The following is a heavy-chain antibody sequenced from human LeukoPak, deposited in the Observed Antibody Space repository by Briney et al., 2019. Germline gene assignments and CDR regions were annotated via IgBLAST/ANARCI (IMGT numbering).Heavy chain of an antibody. CDR3: ARGNYVSNYYYYMDV. D-gene: IGHD5/OR15-5a*01. V-gene: IGHV4-61*02. Sequence: KSSETLSLTCTVSGGSISSGSYYWSWIRQPAGKGLEWIGRIYTSGSTNYNPSLKSRVTISVDTSKNQFSLKLSSVTAADTAVYYCARGNYVSNYYYYMDVWGKGTTVTVSS. CDR2: IYTSGST. CDR1: GGSISSGSYY. J-gene: IGHJ6*03.